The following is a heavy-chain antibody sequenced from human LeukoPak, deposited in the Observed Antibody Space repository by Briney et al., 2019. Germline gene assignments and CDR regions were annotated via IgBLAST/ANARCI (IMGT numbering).Heavy chain of an antibody. CDR2: ISSSSSYI. V-gene: IGHV3-21*01. J-gene: IGHJ6*02. D-gene: IGHD3-22*01. Sequence: GGSLRLACEGSGFSFSRYSMSWVRQAPGKGLEWVSSISSSSSYIYYADSVKGRFTISRDNAKNSLYLQMNSLRAEDTAVYYCARDSSPPMIVVVTDYYYYGMDVWGQGTTVTVSS. CDR3: ARDSSPPMIVVVTDYYYYGMDV. CDR1: GFSFSRYS.